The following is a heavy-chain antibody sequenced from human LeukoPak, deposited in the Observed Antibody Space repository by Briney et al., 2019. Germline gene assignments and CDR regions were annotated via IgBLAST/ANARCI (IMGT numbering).Heavy chain of an antibody. Sequence: SETLSLTCTASGGSISSYYWSWIRQPPGKGLEWIGYIYYSGSTNYNPSLKSRVTISVDTSKNQFSLKLSSVTAADTAVYYCARDKKILGLDYWGQGTLVTVSS. CDR3: ARDKKILGLDY. CDR2: IYYSGST. J-gene: IGHJ4*02. D-gene: IGHD2-15*01. CDR1: GGSISSYY. V-gene: IGHV4-59*01.